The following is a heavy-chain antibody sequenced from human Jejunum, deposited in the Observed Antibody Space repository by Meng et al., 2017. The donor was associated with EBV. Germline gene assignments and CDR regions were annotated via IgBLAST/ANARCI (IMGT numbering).Heavy chain of an antibody. CDR3: ARGVAAGFDY. D-gene: IGHD6-13*01. CDR2: MSPNSGNT. Sequence: QVPLVQSGAEGKKPGDSVKVSCKASGYTFTSYDINWVRQATGQGPEWMGWMSPNSGNTGYAQKFQGRVTMTRDTSISTAYMELSSLRSEDTAVYYCARGVAAGFDYWGQGTLVTVSS. CDR1: GYTFTSYD. V-gene: IGHV1-8*02. J-gene: IGHJ4*02.